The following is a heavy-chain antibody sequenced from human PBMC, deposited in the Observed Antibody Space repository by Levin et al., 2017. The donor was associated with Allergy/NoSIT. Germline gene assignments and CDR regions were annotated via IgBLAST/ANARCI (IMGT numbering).Heavy chain of an antibody. D-gene: IGHD1-26*01. CDR3: ASRIISGSYYGSYFDY. CDR1: GFTFSDYY. V-gene: IGHV3-11*01. Sequence: SCAASGFTFSDYYMSWIRQAPGKGLEWVSYISSSGSTIYYADSVKGRFTISRDNAKNSLYLQMNSLRAEDTAVYYCASRIISGSYYGSYFDYWGQGTLVTVSS. J-gene: IGHJ4*02. CDR2: ISSSGSTI.